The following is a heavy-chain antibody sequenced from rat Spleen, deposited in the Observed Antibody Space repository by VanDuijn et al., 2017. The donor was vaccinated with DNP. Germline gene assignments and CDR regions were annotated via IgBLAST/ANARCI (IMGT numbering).Heavy chain of an antibody. CDR2: VSSGGGST. J-gene: IGHJ3*01. D-gene: IGHD4-3*01. CDR3: TTDNSGLNWFAF. Sequence: EVQLVESGGGLVQPGMSMRLSCAASGFTFSDYYMAWVRQTPTKGLEWVASVSSGGGSTYYRDSVKGRFTISRDNAKNTLYLQMDSLRSEDTATYYCTTDNSGLNWFAFWGQGTLVTVSS. V-gene: IGHV5-20*01. CDR1: GFTFSDYY.